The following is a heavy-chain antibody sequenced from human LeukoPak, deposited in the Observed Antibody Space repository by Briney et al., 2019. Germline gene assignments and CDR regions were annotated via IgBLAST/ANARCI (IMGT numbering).Heavy chain of an antibody. CDR1: GYTFTGYY. CDR2: INPNSGGT. V-gene: IGHV1-2*02. CDR3: ARGFTIFGVVDHDAFDI. Sequence: ASVKVSCKASGYTFTGYYMHWVRQAPGQGLEWMGWINPNSGGTNYAQKFQGRVTMTRDTSISTAYMELSRLRSDDTAVYYCARGFTIFGVVDHDAFDIWGQGTMVTVSS. D-gene: IGHD3-3*01. J-gene: IGHJ3*02.